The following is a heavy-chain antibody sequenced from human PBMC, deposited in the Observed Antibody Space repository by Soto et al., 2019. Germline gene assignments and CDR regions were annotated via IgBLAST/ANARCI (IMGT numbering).Heavy chain of an antibody. V-gene: IGHV3-49*03. CDR1: GFTVGDYA. CDR3: TRSHYSSRGYDWFDP. CDR2: IRSKAYGGTT. Sequence: PGGSLRLSCTASGFTVGDYAMSWFRQAPGKGLEWVGFIRSKAYGGTTEYAASVKGRFIISSDDSKNIAYLQMNSLKTEDKAVYYCTRSHYSSRGYDWFDPRGQGTLVTVSS. D-gene: IGHD6-13*01. J-gene: IGHJ5*02.